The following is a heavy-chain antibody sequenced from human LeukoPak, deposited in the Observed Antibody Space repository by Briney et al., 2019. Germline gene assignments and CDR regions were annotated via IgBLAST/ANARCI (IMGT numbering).Heavy chain of an antibody. CDR2: INYSGST. Sequence: SETLSLTCTVSGGSISSSSYYWGWIRQSPGKGLEWIGNINYSGSTYYNPSLKSRVTISVDTSKKQFSLKLTSATAADTAVYYCARHDRAGYYMDVWGKGTTVTVSS. CDR3: ARHDRAGYYMDV. V-gene: IGHV4-39*01. J-gene: IGHJ6*03. CDR1: GGSISSSSYY. D-gene: IGHD3-22*01.